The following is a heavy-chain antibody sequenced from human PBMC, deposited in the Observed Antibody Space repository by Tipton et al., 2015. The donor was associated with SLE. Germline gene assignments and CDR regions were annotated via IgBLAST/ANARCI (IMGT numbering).Heavy chain of an antibody. CDR2: MTNNGNT. D-gene: IGHD3-16*01. J-gene: IGHJ5*02. V-gene: IGHV4-39*01. CDR1: GASIRSDGYY. CDR3: ARHDTNYGRNWFYP. Sequence: TLPLTCTVSGASIRSDGYYWSWIRQPPGKGPEWIGRMTNNGNTYYIPSLQSRVTMSVDTAKNHFSLKLSPVTAADTAVYYCARHDTNYGRNWFYPWGQGKLVTVSS.